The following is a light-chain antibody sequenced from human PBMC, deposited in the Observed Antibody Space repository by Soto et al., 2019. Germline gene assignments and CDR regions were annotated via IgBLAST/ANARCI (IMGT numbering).Light chain of an antibody. J-gene: IGLJ2*01. Sequence: QSALTQPASVSESPGRPISIPCTGTSSDIGGYHYVSWYQQHPGKAPKLMIYDVSNRPSGVSNRFFGSKSGNTASLTISGLQAEDEANYYCSSYTSRCAVGFGGGTKLTVL. CDR3: SSYTSRCAVG. V-gene: IGLV2-14*01. CDR1: SSDIGGYHY. CDR2: DVS.